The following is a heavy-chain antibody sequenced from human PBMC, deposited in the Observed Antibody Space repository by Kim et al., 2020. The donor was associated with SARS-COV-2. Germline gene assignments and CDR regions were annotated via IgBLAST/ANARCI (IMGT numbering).Heavy chain of an antibody. Sequence: GGSLRLSCAASGFTFSSYWMSWVRQAPGKGLEWVANIKQDGSEKYHVDSVKGRFTISRDNAKNSLYLQMNSLRAEDTAVYYCARDDKVDIVASPTFDYWGQGTLVTVSS. J-gene: IGHJ4*02. V-gene: IGHV3-7*01. CDR2: IKQDGSEK. CDR1: GFTFSSYW. D-gene: IGHD5-12*01. CDR3: ARDDKVDIVASPTFDY.